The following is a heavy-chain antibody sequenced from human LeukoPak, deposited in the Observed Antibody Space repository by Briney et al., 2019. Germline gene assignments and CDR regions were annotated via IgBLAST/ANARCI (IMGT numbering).Heavy chain of an antibody. CDR1: GFTFDNYA. V-gene: IGHV3-23*01. D-gene: IGHD1-1*01. CDR2: ITGSGLTI. J-gene: IGHJ4*02. Sequence: GGSLRLSCAASGFTFDNYAMNWVRQAPGKGLEWVSSITGSGLTIYYADSVKGRFTISRDNSRDTLYLQMDSLRAEDTAIYYCAKDLKGAGSTTYYFDSWGQGTLVAVSS. CDR3: AKDLKGAGSTTYYFDS.